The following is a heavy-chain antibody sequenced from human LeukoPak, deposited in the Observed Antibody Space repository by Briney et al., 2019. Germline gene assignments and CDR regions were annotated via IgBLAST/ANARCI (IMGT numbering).Heavy chain of an antibody. CDR1: GFTFSSYS. Sequence: GGSLRLSCAASGFTFSSYSMNWVRQAPGKGLEWVSYISSSSGTIYYADSVKGRFTISRDNAKNSLYLQMNSLRAEDTAVYYCARDSDPLVDYWGQGTLVTVSS. CDR3: ARDSDPLVDY. D-gene: IGHD6-6*01. CDR2: ISSSSGTI. V-gene: IGHV3-48*01. J-gene: IGHJ4*02.